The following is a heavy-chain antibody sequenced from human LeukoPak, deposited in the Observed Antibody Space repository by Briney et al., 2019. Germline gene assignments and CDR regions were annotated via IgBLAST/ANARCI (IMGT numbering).Heavy chain of an antibody. D-gene: IGHD3-22*01. Sequence: GGSLRLSCAASGFTVSSNYMSWVRQAPGKGLEWVSVIYSGGSTYYADSVKGRFTISRDNSKNTLYLQMNSLRAEDTAVYYCARDSADSSGYSTNDAFDIWGQGTMVTVSS. J-gene: IGHJ3*02. CDR2: IYSGGST. CDR3: ARDSADSSGYSTNDAFDI. CDR1: GFTVSSNY. V-gene: IGHV3-66*01.